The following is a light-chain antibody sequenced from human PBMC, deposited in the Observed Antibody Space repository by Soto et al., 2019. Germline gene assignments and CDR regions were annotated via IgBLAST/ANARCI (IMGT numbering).Light chain of an antibody. V-gene: IGKV3D-15*01. CDR1: QSVSSSY. CDR2: GAS. Sequence: EIVLTQSPGTLSLSPGERATLSCRASQSVSSSYLAWYQQKPGQAPRLLIYGASIRATGIPARFSGSGSGTEFNLTISSLQSEDFAVYFCQQYDDWLRLTFGGGTKVDI. J-gene: IGKJ4*01. CDR3: QQYDDWLRLT.